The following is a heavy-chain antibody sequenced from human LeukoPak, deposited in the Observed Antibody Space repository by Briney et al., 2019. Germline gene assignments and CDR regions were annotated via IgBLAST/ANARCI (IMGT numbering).Heavy chain of an antibody. CDR1: GYTFTGYY. CDR3: ARVTPRGLRFLEWLSPLDY. V-gene: IGHV1-2*02. Sequence: ASVKVSCKASGYTFTGYYMHWVRQAPGQGLEWMGWINPNSGGTNYAQEFQGRVTMTRDTSISTAYMELSRLRSDDTAVYYCARVTPRGLRFLEWLSPLDYWGQGTLVTVSS. CDR2: INPNSGGT. J-gene: IGHJ4*02. D-gene: IGHD3-3*01.